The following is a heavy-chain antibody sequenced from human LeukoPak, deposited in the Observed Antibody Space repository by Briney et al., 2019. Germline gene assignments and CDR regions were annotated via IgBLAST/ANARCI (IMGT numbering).Heavy chain of an antibody. CDR1: GFTFSNYW. Sequence: GGSLRLSCAASGFTFSNYWMTWVRQAPGKGLEWVANIKQDGSEEYYVDSVKGRFTISRDNAKNSLYLQMKGLRAEDTAVYYCVRGVEPTDYSKYYMDVWGKGTTVTVSS. D-gene: IGHD1-1*01. J-gene: IGHJ6*03. CDR3: VRGVEPTDYSKYYMDV. V-gene: IGHV3-7*01. CDR2: IKQDGSEE.